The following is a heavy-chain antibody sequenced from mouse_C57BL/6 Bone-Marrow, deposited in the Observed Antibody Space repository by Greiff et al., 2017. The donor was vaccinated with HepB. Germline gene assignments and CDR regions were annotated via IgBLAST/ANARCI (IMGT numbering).Heavy chain of an antibody. CDR1: GFTFSDYG. Sequence: DVHLVESGGGLVKPGGSLKLSCAASGFTFSDYGMHWVRQDPEKGLEWVAYISSGSSTIYSADTLKGQFTISRDNAKNTLFLQLTTLRSEDTAMYYCAMKAVYYCCSRYWYFDVWGTGTTVTVSS. CDR3: AMKAVYYCCSRYWYFDV. V-gene: IGHV5-17*01. D-gene: IGHD1-1*01. J-gene: IGHJ1*03. CDR2: ISSGSSTI.